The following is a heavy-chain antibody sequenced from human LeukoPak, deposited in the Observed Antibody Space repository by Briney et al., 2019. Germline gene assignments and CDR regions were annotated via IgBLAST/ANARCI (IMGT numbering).Heavy chain of an antibody. V-gene: IGHV4-39*07. CDR1: GGSISSGSYY. CDR2: IYYNAAT. J-gene: IGHJ4*02. CDR3: ARSILTGFRGIQGGYDF. Sequence: PSETLSLTCTVSGGSISSGSYYWGWIRQPPGKGLEWIGSIYYNAATYYNPSLKSRVTMSVDTSKNQFSLRLTSVTAADTAVYYCARSILTGFRGIQGGYDFWGQGILVTVSS. D-gene: IGHD3-9*01.